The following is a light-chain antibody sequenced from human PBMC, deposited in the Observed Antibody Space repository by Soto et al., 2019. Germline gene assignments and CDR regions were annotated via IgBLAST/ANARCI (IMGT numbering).Light chain of an antibody. CDR1: QSIKNW. Sequence: DIQMTQSPSSLSASVGDRVTITCRASQSIKNWLAWYQQKPGEAPKLLIYKASTLESGVPSRFSGSGSGTDFTPTISSLQPDDFATYYCQQYHTYPWTFGQGTKVDIK. CDR3: QQYHTYPWT. CDR2: KAS. J-gene: IGKJ1*01. V-gene: IGKV1-5*03.